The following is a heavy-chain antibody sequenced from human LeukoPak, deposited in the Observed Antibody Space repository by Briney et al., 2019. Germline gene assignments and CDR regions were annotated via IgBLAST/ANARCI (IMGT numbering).Heavy chain of an antibody. CDR3: VILDYYDGEGYPDF. CDR2: TSGSGDRT. V-gene: IGHV3-23*01. CDR1: GFTFSNYA. J-gene: IGHJ4*02. D-gene: IGHD3-22*01. Sequence: GGSLRLSCAASGFTFSNYATSWVRQAPGKGLEWVSATSGSGDRTYYADSVKGRFTISRDNSKNTLYLQMNSLRAEDTAVYYCVILDYYDGEGYPDFWGQGTLVTVSS.